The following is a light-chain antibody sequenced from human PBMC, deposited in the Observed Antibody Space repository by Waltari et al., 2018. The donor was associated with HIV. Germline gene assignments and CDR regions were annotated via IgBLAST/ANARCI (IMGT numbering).Light chain of an antibody. J-gene: IGKJ1*01. Sequence: DIVMTQSPDSLAVSLGERATINCMSSQNLLYTSNNRNYLAWYQKKPGQPPKLLIYWASTRNSGVPDRFSGSGSGTDFTLTISSLQAEDVAFYYCQQYYDTPRTFRQGTKVEVK. CDR3: QQYYDTPRT. CDR2: WAS. V-gene: IGKV4-1*01. CDR1: QNLLYTSNNRNY.